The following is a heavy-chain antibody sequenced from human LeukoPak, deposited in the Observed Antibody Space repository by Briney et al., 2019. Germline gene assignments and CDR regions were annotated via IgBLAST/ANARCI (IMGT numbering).Heavy chain of an antibody. V-gene: IGHV5-51*01. CDR3: ARCLITMVRGLSQYYFDS. CDR1: GYSFTTYW. CDR2: IYPGDSET. D-gene: IGHD3-10*01. J-gene: IGHJ4*02. Sequence: GESLKISCKGSGYSFTTYWVGWVRQMPGKGLEWMGLIYPGDSETRYSPSFQGQVTISADKSISTAYLQWSSLKASDTAMYYCARCLITMVRGLSQYYFDSWGQGTLVTVSS.